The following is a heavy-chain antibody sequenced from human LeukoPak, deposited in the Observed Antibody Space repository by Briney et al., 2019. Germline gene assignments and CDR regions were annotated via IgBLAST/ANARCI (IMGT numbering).Heavy chain of an antibody. CDR2: IWYDGSNK. Sequence: GGSLRLSCAASGFTFSSYGMHWVRQAPGKGLEWVALIWYDGSNKYYADSVKGRFTISRDNSKNTLYLQMTSLRAEDTAVYYCAREYYDSNGYYSYYFDYWGQGTLLTVSS. D-gene: IGHD3-22*01. J-gene: IGHJ4*02. CDR3: AREYYDSNGYYSYYFDY. V-gene: IGHV3-33*01. CDR1: GFTFSSYG.